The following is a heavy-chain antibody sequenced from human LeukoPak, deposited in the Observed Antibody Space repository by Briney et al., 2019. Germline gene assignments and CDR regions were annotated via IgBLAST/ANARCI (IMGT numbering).Heavy chain of an antibody. CDR3: ARSPTTAEVDY. CDR1: GYSISSGYY. V-gene: IGHV4-38-2*02. J-gene: IGHJ4*02. D-gene: IGHD1-14*01. Sequence: SETLSLTCTVSGYSISSGYYWGWIRQPPGKGLEWIGSIYHSGSTYYNPSLKSRVTISVDTSQNQFSLKLSSVTAADTAVYYCARSPTTAEVDYWGQGTLVTVSS. CDR2: IYHSGST.